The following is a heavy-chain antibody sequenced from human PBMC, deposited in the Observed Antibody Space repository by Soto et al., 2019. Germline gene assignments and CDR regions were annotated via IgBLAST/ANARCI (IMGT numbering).Heavy chain of an antibody. V-gene: IGHV4-59*01. D-gene: IGHD2-15*01. CDR1: GGFISSYY. Sequence: SETLSLTCTVSGGFISSYYWSWIRQPPGKELEWIGYIYYIGSTNYSPSLKSRVTISVDTSKNQFSLRLSSVTAADTAVYYCARDGGRYCSGGSCYVGMDVWGQGTTVTVSS. J-gene: IGHJ6*02. CDR2: IYYIGST. CDR3: ARDGGRYCSGGSCYVGMDV.